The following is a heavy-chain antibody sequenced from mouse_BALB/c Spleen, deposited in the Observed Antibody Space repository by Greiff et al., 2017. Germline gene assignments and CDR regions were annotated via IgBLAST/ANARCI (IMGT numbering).Heavy chain of an antibody. Sequence: EVKVVESGGGLVQPGGSLKLSCAASGFTFSSYGMSWVRQTPDKRLELVATINSNGGSTYYPDSVKGRFTISRDNAKNTLYLQMSSLKSEDTAMYYCAREITTVYAMDYWGQGTSVTVSS. CDR3: AREITTVYAMDY. CDR2: INSNGGST. J-gene: IGHJ4*01. CDR1: GFTFSSYG. D-gene: IGHD1-1*01. V-gene: IGHV5-6-3*01.